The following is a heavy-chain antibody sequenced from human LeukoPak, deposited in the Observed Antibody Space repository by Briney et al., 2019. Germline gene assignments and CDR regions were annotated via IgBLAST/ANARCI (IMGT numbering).Heavy chain of an antibody. CDR1: GGSISSGSYY. CDR2: IYYSGST. Sequence: PSETLSLTCTVSGGSISSGSYYWSWIRQPAGKGLEWIGYIYYSGSTNYNPSLKSRVTISVDTSKNQFSLKLSSVTAADTAVYYCARGRSNFDYWGQGTLVTVSS. V-gene: IGHV4-61*10. D-gene: IGHD5-24*01. CDR3: ARGRSNFDY. J-gene: IGHJ4*02.